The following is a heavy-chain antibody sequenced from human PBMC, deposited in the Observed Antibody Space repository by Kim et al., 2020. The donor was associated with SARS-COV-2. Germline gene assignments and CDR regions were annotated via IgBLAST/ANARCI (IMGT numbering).Heavy chain of an antibody. Sequence: ASVKVSCKASGYTFTSYGISWVRQAPGQGLEWMGWISAYNGNTHYAQKLQGRVTMTTDTSTSTAYMELRSLRSDDTAVYYCARDVLWFGELPYYYYGMDVWGQGTTVTVSS. CDR3: ARDVLWFGELPYYYYGMDV. CDR2: ISAYNGNT. D-gene: IGHD3-10*01. J-gene: IGHJ6*02. V-gene: IGHV1-18*01. CDR1: GYTFTSYG.